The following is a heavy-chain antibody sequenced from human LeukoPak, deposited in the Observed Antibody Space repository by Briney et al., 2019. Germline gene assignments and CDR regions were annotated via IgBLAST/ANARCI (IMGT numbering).Heavy chain of an antibody. CDR3: ARGSTSTWYDY. CDR1: GFTFSNYA. V-gene: IGHV3-23*01. CDR2: IGGSGNNI. D-gene: IGHD6-13*01. J-gene: IGHJ4*02. Sequence: GGSLRLSCAASGFTFSNYAMSWVRQAPGKGLEWVSLIGGSGNNIYYAVSVKGRFTISRDNSKNTLYLQMNSLRAEDTAVYYCARGSTSTWYDYWGQGILVTVSS.